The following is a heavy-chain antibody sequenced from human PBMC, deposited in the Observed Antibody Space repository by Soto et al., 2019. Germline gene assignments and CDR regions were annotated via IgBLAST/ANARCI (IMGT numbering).Heavy chain of an antibody. CDR3: ARAPPLHLGELSLYLSDYYMDV. CDR1: GGSISSGGYY. CDR2: IYYSGST. J-gene: IGHJ6*03. V-gene: IGHV4-31*03. D-gene: IGHD3-16*02. Sequence: SETLSLTCTVSGGSISSGGYYWSWIRQHPGKGLEWIGYIYYSGSTYYNPSLKSRVTISVDTSKNQFSLKLSSVTAADTAVYYCARAPPLHLGELSLYLSDYYMDVWGKGTTVTVSS.